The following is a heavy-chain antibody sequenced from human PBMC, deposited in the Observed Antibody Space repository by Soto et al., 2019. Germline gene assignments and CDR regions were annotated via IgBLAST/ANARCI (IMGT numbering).Heavy chain of an antibody. CDR2: IYYSGST. CDR1: GGTISSWY. D-gene: IGHD6-19*01. Sequence: SETLSLTCTVSGGTISSWYWSWIRQPPGKGLEWIGYIYYSGSTNCNPSLKSRVTISVDTSKNQFSLKLSSVTAADTAVYYCARTRAVWFDPWGQGTLVTVSS. CDR3: ARTRAVWFDP. V-gene: IGHV4-59*08. J-gene: IGHJ5*02.